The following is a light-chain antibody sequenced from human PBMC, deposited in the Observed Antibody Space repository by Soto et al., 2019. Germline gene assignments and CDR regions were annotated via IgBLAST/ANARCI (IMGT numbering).Light chain of an antibody. CDR3: VSFTSSTTYV. Sequence: QSALTQPASVSGSPGQSITISCTGTSSDVGSYNLVSWYQQHPGKAPKLMIYEGSKRPSGVSNRFSGSKSGSTASLIISRLQTEDEADYYCVSFTSSTTYVFGSGTKVTVL. V-gene: IGLV2-14*02. CDR2: EGS. CDR1: SSDVGSYNL. J-gene: IGLJ1*01.